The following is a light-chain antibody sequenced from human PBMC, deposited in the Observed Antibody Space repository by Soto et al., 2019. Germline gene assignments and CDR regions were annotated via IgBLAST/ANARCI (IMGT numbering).Light chain of an antibody. J-gene: IGKJ1*01. CDR3: QQANSSPPWT. Sequence: DIQMTQSPSSVSASVGDRVTITCRASQGIRSWLAWYQQKPGKAPKLLIYAASSLQSGVPSRFSGSGSGTDFTLTISSLQPEDFATYYCQQANSSPPWTFGQGTKVEIK. CDR1: QGIRSW. V-gene: IGKV1-12*01. CDR2: AAS.